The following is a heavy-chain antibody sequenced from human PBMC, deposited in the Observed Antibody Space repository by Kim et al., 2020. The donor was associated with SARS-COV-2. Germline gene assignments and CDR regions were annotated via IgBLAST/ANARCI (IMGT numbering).Heavy chain of an antibody. CDR2: TRNKANSYTT. V-gene: IGHV3-72*01. D-gene: IGHD3-22*01. Sequence: GSLRLSCAASGFTFSDHYMDWVRQAPGKGLEWVGRTRNKANSYTTEYAASVKGRFTISRDDSKNSLYLQMNSLKTEDTAVYYCARAGSSGYYLGDYWGQGTLVTVSS. CDR3: ARAGSSGYYLGDY. CDR1: GFTFSDHY. J-gene: IGHJ4*02.